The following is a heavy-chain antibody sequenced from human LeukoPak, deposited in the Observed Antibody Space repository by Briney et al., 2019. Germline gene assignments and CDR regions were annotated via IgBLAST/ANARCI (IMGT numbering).Heavy chain of an antibody. V-gene: IGHV4-34*01. J-gene: IGHJ4*02. CDR1: GGSFSGSY. CDR2: INHSGST. D-gene: IGHD2-15*01. CDR3: GVVVARGRDY. Sequence: SETLSLTCAVYGGSFSGSYWSWIRQPPGKGLEWIGEINHSGSTNYNPSLKSRVTISVDTSKNQFSLKLSSVTAADTAVYYCGVVVARGRDYWGQGTLVTVSS.